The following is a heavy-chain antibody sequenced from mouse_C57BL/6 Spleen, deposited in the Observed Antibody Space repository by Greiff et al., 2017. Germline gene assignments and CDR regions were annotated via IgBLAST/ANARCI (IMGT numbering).Heavy chain of an antibody. Sequence: QVHVKQPGAELVKPGASVKLSCKASGYTFTSYWMQWVKQRPGQGLEWIGEIDPSDSYTNYNQKFKGKATLTVDTSSSTAYMQLSSLTSEDSAVYYCARSRGRDAMDYWGQGTSVTVSS. V-gene: IGHV1-50*01. CDR1: GYTFTSYW. D-gene: IGHD1-1*01. CDR2: IDPSDSYT. J-gene: IGHJ4*01. CDR3: ARSRGRDAMDY.